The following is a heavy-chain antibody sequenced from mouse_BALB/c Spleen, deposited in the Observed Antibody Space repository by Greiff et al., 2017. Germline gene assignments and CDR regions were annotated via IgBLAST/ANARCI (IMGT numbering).Heavy chain of an antibody. Sequence: VKLVESGAGLVKPGASVKLSCKASGYTFTEYIIHWVKQRSGQGLEWIGWFYPGSGSIKYNEKFKDKATLTADKSSSTVYMELSRLTSEDSAVYFCARHEDKLRYFDYWGQGTTLTVSS. J-gene: IGHJ2*01. V-gene: IGHV1-62-2*01. CDR3: ARHEDKLRYFDY. CDR2: FYPGSGSI. CDR1: GYTFTEYI. D-gene: IGHD1-1*01.